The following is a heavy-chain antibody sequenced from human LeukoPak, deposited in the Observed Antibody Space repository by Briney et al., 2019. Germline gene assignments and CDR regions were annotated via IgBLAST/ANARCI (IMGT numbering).Heavy chain of an antibody. CDR2: FSGSGGST. V-gene: IGHV3-23*01. J-gene: IGHJ4*02. CDR1: GFTFSNYA. CDR3: ATSRYYYDSSGFLVDY. D-gene: IGHD3-22*01. Sequence: PGGSLRLSCAASGFTFSNYAMSWVRQAPGKGLEWVSAFSGSGGSTYYADSVKGRFTISRDNSKNTLYLEMSSLRAEDTAIYYCATSRYYYDSSGFLVDYWGQGTLVTVSS.